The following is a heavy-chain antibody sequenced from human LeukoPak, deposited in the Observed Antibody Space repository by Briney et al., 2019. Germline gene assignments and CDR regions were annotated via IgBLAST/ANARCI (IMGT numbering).Heavy chain of an antibody. CDR1: GGSISSGGDY. CDR2: IYYSGST. Sequence: SQTLSLACTVSGGSISSGGDYWSWIRQHPGKGLEWIGYIYYSGSTYYNPSLKSRVTISVDTSKNQFSLKLSSVTAADTAVYYCARAITVYGVVTPFEPWGQGTLVTVSS. D-gene: IGHD3-3*01. V-gene: IGHV4-31*03. CDR3: ARAITVYGVVTPFEP. J-gene: IGHJ5*02.